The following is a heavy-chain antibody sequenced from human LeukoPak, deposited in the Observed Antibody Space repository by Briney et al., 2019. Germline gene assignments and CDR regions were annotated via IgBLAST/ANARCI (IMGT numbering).Heavy chain of an antibody. CDR3: AREGCSGGSCYRFDY. J-gene: IGHJ4*02. CDR2: ISSSSSTI. Sequence: GGSLRLSCAASGFTFSSYSMNWVRQAPGKGLEWVSYISSSSSTIYYADSVKGRFTISRDNAKNSLYLQMNSLRAEDTAVYYCAREGCSGGSCYRFDYWGQGTLVTVSS. V-gene: IGHV3-48*04. D-gene: IGHD2-15*01. CDR1: GFTFSSYS.